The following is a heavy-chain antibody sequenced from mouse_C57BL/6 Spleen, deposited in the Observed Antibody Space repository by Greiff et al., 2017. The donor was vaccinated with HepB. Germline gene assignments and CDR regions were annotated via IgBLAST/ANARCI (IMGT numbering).Heavy chain of an antibody. V-gene: IGHV1-82*01. CDR1: GYAFSSSW. CDR3: ARRERGYFDY. Sequence: VQLQESGPELVKPGASVKISCKASGYAFSSSWMNWVKQRPGKGLEWIGRIYPGDGDTNYNGKFKGKATLTADKSSSTAYMQLSSLTSEDSAVYFCARRERGYFDYWGQGTTLTVSS. J-gene: IGHJ2*01. CDR2: IYPGDGDT.